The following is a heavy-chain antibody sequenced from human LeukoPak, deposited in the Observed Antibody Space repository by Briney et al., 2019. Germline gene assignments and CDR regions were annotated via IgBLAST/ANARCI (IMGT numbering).Heavy chain of an antibody. CDR1: GGSISSYY. J-gene: IGHJ3*02. V-gene: IGHV4-59*01. CDR3: ASASYYYDSSGYPWAFDI. CDR2: IYYSGST. Sequence: SETLSLTCTVSGGSISSYYWSWIRQPPGKRLEWIGYIYYSGSTNYNPSLKSRVTISVDTSKNQFSLKLSSVTAADTAVYYCASASYYYDSSGYPWAFDIWGQGTMVTVSS. D-gene: IGHD3-22*01.